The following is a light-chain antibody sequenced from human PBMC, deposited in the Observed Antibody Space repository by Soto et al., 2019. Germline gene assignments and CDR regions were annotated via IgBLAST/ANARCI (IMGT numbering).Light chain of an antibody. J-gene: IGKJ5*01. CDR3: QQRMTWPPIT. CDR2: DAS. Sequence: EVVLTQSPATLSLSPGERATLSCRASQSVLTYVSWFQQKPGQAPRLLIYDASNRATGIPARFSGSGSGTDFSPTISSLEHEDFGIYYCQQRMTWPPITFGQGTRLEIK. V-gene: IGKV3-11*01. CDR1: QSVLTY.